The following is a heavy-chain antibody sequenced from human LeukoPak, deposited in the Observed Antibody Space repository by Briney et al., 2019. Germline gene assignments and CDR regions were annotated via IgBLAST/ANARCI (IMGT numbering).Heavy chain of an antibody. CDR2: IYTSGST. CDR3: ARGEGVVAARRKKGYFAS. D-gene: IGHD6-13*01. V-gene: IGHV4-61*02. J-gene: IGHJ4*02. CDR1: GGSISSGSYY. Sequence: SETLSLTCTVSGGSISSGSYYWSWIRQPAGKGLEWIGRIYTSGSTNYNPSLKSRVTISVDTSKNQFSRKLSSVTAADTAVYYCARGEGVVAARRKKGYFASWGQGTLGTASS.